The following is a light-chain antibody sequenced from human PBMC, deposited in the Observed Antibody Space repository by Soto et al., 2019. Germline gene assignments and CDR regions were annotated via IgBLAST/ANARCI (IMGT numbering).Light chain of an antibody. CDR2: GAS. J-gene: IGKJ2*01. V-gene: IGKV3-15*01. Sequence: EIVMTQSPATLSVSPGERATLSCRASQSVSSNFAWYQQKPGQAPRLLIYGASTRATGSPARFSGSGSGTEFTLTIISLQYEDFAVYYCHQYNNWPPYTFGQGTKLEIK. CDR1: QSVSSN. CDR3: HQYNNWPPYT.